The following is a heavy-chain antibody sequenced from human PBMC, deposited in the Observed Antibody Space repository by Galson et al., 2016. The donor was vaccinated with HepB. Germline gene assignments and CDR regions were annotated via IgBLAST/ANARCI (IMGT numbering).Heavy chain of an antibody. V-gene: IGHV3-23*01. CDR1: GFTFSSYA. Sequence: SLRLSCAASGFTFSSYAMSWVRQAPGKGLEWVSAISNRGGSTYYADSVKGRFTISRDNSKNTLYLQMNSLGVEDTAIYYCAKGRINIDQDFDYWGQGTLVTVSS. D-gene: IGHD2-15*01. CDR2: ISNRGGST. J-gene: IGHJ4*02. CDR3: AKGRINIDQDFDY.